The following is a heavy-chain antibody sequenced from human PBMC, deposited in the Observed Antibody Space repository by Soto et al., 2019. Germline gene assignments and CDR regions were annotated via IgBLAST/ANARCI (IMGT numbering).Heavy chain of an antibody. D-gene: IGHD6-13*01. CDR2: IYYSGNT. Sequence: SETLSLTCPVSGGSISSGDYYWSWIRQPPGKGLEWIGYIYYSGNTYYNPSLKSRVTISVDTSKNQFSLKLSSVTAADTAVYYCASCEIAAAAPGFDPWGQGTLVTVSS. CDR1: GGSISSGDYY. CDR3: ASCEIAAAAPGFDP. V-gene: IGHV4-30-4*01. J-gene: IGHJ5*02.